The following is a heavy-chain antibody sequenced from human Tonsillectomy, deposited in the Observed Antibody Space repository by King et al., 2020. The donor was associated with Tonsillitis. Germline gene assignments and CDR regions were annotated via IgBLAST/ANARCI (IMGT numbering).Heavy chain of an antibody. CDR2: IRYDGTNK. D-gene: IGHD1-26*01. CDR1: GFTFSNYG. CDR3: AMQYSGSQGDAFDI. J-gene: IGHJ3*02. Sequence: VQLVESGGGVVQPGGSLRLSCAASGFTFSNYGMHWVRQGPGKGLEWVVFIRYDGTNKYYADSVKGRFTISRDNSKDTLYLQMNSLRAEDTALYSCAMQYSGSQGDAFDIWGQGTMVIVSS. V-gene: IGHV3-30*02.